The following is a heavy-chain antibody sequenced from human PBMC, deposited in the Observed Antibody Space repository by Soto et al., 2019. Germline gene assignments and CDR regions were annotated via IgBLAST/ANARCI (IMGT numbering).Heavy chain of an antibody. V-gene: IGHV2-5*05. CDR1: GFSLRNNGAG. J-gene: IGHJ6*02. CDR2: IYWVDDG. Sequence: QITLKESGPTLVKPTQTLTLTCTFSGFSLRNNGAGVGWIRQSPGKALEWLALIYWVDDGRYGPSLKTRLTITKPTSKNQVLLTTTNTEPADTGTYYWAHKGGSSAGTDVWGQGATVTVS. D-gene: IGHD3-22*01. CDR3: AHKGGSSAGTDV.